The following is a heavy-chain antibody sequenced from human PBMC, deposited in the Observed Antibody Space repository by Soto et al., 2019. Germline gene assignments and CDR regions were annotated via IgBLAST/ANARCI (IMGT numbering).Heavy chain of an antibody. J-gene: IGHJ4*02. CDR2: IYHGGNI. D-gene: IGHD5-12*01. CDR3: ARDHSYSGNWAFDY. V-gene: IGHV4-4*02. CDR1: GDSINTTDW. Sequence: SETLSLTCAVSGDSINTTDWWNWVRQPPGKGLEWIGEIYHGGNINYNPSLKSRVAISMDKSKNQISLNLFSVTAADTAMYYCARDHSYSGNWAFDYWGQGALVTVSS.